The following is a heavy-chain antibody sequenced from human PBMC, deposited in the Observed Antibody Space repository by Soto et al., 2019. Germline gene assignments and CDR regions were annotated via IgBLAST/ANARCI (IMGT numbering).Heavy chain of an antibody. D-gene: IGHD3-22*01. V-gene: IGHV3-30*18. CDR3: AKDGLGGYYAYYFDY. CDR2: ISYDGSNK. J-gene: IGHJ4*02. CDR1: GFTFSSYG. Sequence: LRLSCAASGFTFSSYGMHWVRQAPGKGLEWVAVISYDGSNKYYADSVKGRFTISRDNSKNTLYLQMNSLRAEDTAVYYCAKDGLGGYYAYYFDYWGQGTLVTVSS.